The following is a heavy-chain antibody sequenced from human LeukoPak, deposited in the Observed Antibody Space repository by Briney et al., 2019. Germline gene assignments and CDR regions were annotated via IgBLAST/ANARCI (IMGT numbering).Heavy chain of an antibody. CDR1: GFTLSSYA. Sequence: PGGSLRLSCAASGFTLSSYAMSWVRQGPGKGLEWVSAISASGNTYHADSVKGRFTISRDSSKNTLYLQMRSLRAEDAGVYYCAKAPVTTCLGAYCYPFDLWGQGTQVTVSS. J-gene: IGHJ4*02. D-gene: IGHD2-21*01. CDR2: ISASGNT. CDR3: AKAPVTTCLGAYCYPFDL. V-gene: IGHV3-23*01.